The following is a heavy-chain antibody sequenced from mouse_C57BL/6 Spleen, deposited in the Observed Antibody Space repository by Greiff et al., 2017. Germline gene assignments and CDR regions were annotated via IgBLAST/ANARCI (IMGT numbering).Heavy chain of an antibody. V-gene: IGHV3-6*01. D-gene: IGHD2-4*01. CDR1: GYSITSGYY. Sequence: EVHLVESGPGLVKPSQSLSLTCSVTGYSITSGYYWNWVRQFPGNKLEWMGYISYDGSNNYNPSLKNRISISRVTAKTQFFLKLTSVTTEDTATSDCARGARLRAHWYFDVWGTGTTVTVSS. CDR3: ARGARLRAHWYFDV. J-gene: IGHJ1*03. CDR2: ISYDGSN.